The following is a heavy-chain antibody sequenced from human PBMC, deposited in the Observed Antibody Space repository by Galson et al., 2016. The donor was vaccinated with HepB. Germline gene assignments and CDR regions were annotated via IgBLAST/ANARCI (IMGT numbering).Heavy chain of an antibody. CDR2: INPYNSDT. CDR3: ARGEVVVTGILAVRYFDY. V-gene: IGHV1-2*02. D-gene: IGHD2-21*02. J-gene: IGHJ4*02. Sequence: SVKVSCKASGYTFTGYYIHWVRQAPGQGLEWMGWINPYNSDTNYAQKFQGRVTMTRDTSTSTAYMDLNRLRSDDSAVYYCARGEVVVTGILAVRYFDYWGQGTLVTVSS. CDR1: GYTFTGYY.